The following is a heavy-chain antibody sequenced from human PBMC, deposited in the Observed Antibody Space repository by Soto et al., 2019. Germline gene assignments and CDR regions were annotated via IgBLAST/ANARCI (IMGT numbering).Heavy chain of an antibody. CDR1: GFTFTSYW. Sequence: EVQLVESGGGLVQPGGSLRVSCAASGFTFTSYWMSWVRQAPGKGLEWVANIKEDGSAKYYLDSVKGRFTSSRDNAKNSLYLQMNSLRAEDTAVYYCAREDFYSFDYWGQGNLVTVSS. J-gene: IGHJ4*02. D-gene: IGHD4-4*01. CDR2: IKEDGSAK. CDR3: AREDFYSFDY. V-gene: IGHV3-7*01.